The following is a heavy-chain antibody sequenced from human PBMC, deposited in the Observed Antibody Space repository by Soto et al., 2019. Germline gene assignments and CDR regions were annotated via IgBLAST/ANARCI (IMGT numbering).Heavy chain of an antibody. V-gene: IGHV4-59*01. CDR1: GGSISSYY. J-gene: IGHJ6*02. Sequence: PSATLSLTCTVSGGSISSYYWSWIRQPPGKGLEWIGYIYYSGSTNYNPSLRSRVTISVDTSKNQFSLKLSSVTAADTAVYYCARGTYYDFWSGYGQYYYYGMDVWGQGTTVTVSS. D-gene: IGHD3-3*01. CDR3: ARGTYYDFWSGYGQYYYYGMDV. CDR2: IYYSGST.